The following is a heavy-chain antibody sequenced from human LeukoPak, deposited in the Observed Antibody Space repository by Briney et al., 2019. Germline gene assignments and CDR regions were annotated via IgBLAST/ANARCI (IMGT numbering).Heavy chain of an antibody. CDR1: GFTFSSYW. J-gene: IGHJ4*02. D-gene: IGHD3-22*01. Sequence: GGSLRLSCAASGFTFSSYWMSWVRQAPGKGLEWVANIKQDGSEKYYVDSVKGRFTISRDNAKNSLYLQMNSLRAEDTAVYYCARGPYYYDSSGHYYFDYWGQGTLVTVSS. CDR2: IKQDGSEK. V-gene: IGHV3-7*01. CDR3: ARGPYYYDSSGHYYFDY.